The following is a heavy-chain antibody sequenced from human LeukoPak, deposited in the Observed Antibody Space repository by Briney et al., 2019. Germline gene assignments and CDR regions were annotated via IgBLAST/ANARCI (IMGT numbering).Heavy chain of an antibody. Sequence: GGSLRLSCAASGFTFSSYSMNWVRQAPGKGLEWVSSISSSSSYTYYADSVKGRFTISRDNSKNTLYLQMNSLRAEDTAVYYCAKDLAAVTVAGTHWFDPWGQGTLVTVSS. CDR1: GFTFSSYS. CDR2: ISSSSSYT. J-gene: IGHJ5*02. V-gene: IGHV3-21*04. CDR3: AKDLAAVTVAGTHWFDP. D-gene: IGHD6-19*01.